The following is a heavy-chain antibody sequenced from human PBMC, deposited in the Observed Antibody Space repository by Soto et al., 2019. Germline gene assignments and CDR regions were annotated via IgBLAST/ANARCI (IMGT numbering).Heavy chain of an antibody. Sequence: GASVKVSCKASGYTFTGYYMHWVRQAPGQGLEWMGWINPNSGGTNYAQKFQGWVTMTRDTSISTAYMELSRLRSDDTAVYYCARKGRYSSSWAPNYWGQGTLVTVSS. CDR1: GYTFTGYY. D-gene: IGHD6-13*01. J-gene: IGHJ4*02. V-gene: IGHV1-2*04. CDR3: ARKGRYSSSWAPNY. CDR2: INPNSGGT.